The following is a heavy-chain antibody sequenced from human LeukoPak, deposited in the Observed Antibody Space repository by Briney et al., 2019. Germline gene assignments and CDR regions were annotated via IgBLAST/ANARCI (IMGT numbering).Heavy chain of an antibody. J-gene: IGHJ4*02. CDR1: LGSISSGSYY. CDR3: ARVVEDYYDSSGFYYFDY. D-gene: IGHD3-22*01. CDR2: IYISGST. Sequence: SETLSLTCPVSLGSISSGSYYWGWIRHPAGKGLEWFWRIYISGSTNYNPSLKSRVTISVHPSQNQFSLKLSSVTAADTAVYYCARVVEDYYDSSGFYYFDYWGQGTLVTVSS. V-gene: IGHV4-61*02.